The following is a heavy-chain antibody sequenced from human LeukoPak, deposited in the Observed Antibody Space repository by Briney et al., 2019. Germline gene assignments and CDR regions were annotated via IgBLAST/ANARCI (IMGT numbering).Heavy chain of an antibody. CDR2: ISGSGGST. V-gene: IGHV3-23*01. Sequence: GGSLRLSCAASGFTFSSYAMSWVRQAPGKGLEWVSAISGSGGSTYYADSVKGRFTISRDNSKNTLYLQMNSLRAEDTAVYYCAKGAGYYGSGSYYPYYFDYWGQGTLVTVSS. D-gene: IGHD3-10*01. CDR1: GFTFSSYA. J-gene: IGHJ4*02. CDR3: AKGAGYYGSGSYYPYYFDY.